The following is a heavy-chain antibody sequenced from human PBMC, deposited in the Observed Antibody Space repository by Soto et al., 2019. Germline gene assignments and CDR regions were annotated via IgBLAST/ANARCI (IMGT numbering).Heavy chain of an antibody. CDR2: IYYSGST. D-gene: IGHD2-2*01. CDR1: GGSISSYY. J-gene: IGHJ6*02. Sequence: SETLSLTCTVSGGSISSYYWSWIRQPPGKGLEWIGYIYYSGSTNYNPSLKSRVTISVDTSKNQFSLKLSSVTAADTAVYYCARGGDIVVVPAYYGMDVWGQGTTVTVSS. CDR3: ARGGDIVVVPAYYGMDV. V-gene: IGHV4-59*01.